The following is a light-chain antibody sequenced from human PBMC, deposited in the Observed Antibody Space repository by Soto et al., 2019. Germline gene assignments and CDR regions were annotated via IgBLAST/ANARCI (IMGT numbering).Light chain of an antibody. V-gene: IGKV1-9*01. J-gene: IGKJ5*01. CDR2: AAS. CDR1: QGISSY. Sequence: IQLTQSPSSLSAYVVDRVAITCRASQGISSYLAWYQKKPGKAPNLLIYAASTLQSGVPSRFSGSGSGTDFTLTISSLQPEDFATYYCQKLNTYPINCGQGKRRAIK. CDR3: QKLNTYPIN.